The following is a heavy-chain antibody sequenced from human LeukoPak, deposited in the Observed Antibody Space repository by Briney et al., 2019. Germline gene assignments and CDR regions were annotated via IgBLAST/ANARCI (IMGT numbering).Heavy chain of an antibody. D-gene: IGHD1-1*01. V-gene: IGHV4-39*01. Sequence: SETLSLTCTVSGGSISRSGSYWGWIRQPPGKGLEWIGNIYFSGSTYYNPSLKSRVTLFRDTSKNQFSLNLSSVTAADTAVYYCARHMGLGYTYFYPYFDYWGQGTLVTVSS. J-gene: IGHJ4*01. CDR2: IYFSGST. CDR1: GGSISRSGSY. CDR3: ARHMGLGYTYFYPYFDY.